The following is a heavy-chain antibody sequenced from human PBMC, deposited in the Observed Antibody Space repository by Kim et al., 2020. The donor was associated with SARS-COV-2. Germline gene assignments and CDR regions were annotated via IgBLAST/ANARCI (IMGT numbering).Heavy chain of an antibody. CDR3: ARGPTNYYGSGSYYNPGYYYYYYGMDV. Sequence: GGSLRLSCAASGFTFSSYAMHWVRQAPGKGLEWVAVISYDGSNKYYADSVKGRFTISRDNSKNTLYLRMNSLRAEDTAVYYCARGPTNYYGSGSYYNPGYYYYYYGMDVWGQGTTVTVSS. CDR1: GFTFSSYA. CDR2: ISYDGSNK. J-gene: IGHJ6*02. V-gene: IGHV3-30*04. D-gene: IGHD3-10*01.